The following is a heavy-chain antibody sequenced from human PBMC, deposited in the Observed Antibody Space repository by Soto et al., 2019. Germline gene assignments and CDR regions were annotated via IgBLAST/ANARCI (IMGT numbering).Heavy chain of an antibody. CDR2: IIPIFGTA. CDR1: GGTFSSYA. J-gene: IGHJ6*02. D-gene: IGHD3-3*01. CDR3: ARRFFPYYGMDV. Sequence: QVQLVQSGAEVKKPGSSVKVSCKASGGTFSSYAISWVRQAPGQGLEWMGGIIPIFGTANYAQKFQGRVTITADESTITAYMELSSLRSEDTAVSHSARRFFPYYGMDVWGQGTTVTVSS. V-gene: IGHV1-69*12.